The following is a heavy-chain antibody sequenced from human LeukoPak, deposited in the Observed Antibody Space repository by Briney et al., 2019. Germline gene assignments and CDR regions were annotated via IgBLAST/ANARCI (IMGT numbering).Heavy chain of an antibody. Sequence: SETLSLTCTVSGSSISRGGYYWSWIRQHPGKGLEWIGYIYYSGSTYYNPSLKSRVTISVDTSKNQFSLKLSSVTAADTAVYYCASSRGLLYRDAFDIWGQGTMVTVSS. CDR2: IYYSGST. D-gene: IGHD2-15*01. V-gene: IGHV4-31*03. CDR1: GSSISRGGYY. J-gene: IGHJ3*02. CDR3: ASSRGLLYRDAFDI.